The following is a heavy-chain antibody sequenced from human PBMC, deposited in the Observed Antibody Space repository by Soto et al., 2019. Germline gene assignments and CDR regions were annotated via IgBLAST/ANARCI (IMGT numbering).Heavy chain of an antibody. CDR3: ARAVPRRKTSIQLWPRLDY. V-gene: IGHV1-69*13. CDR2: IIPIFGTA. Sequence: SVKVSCKASGGTFSSYAISWVRQAPGQGLEWMGGIIPIFGTASYAQKFQGRVTITADESTSTAYMELSSLRSEDTAVYYCARAVPRRKTSIQLWPRLDYWGQGTLVTVSS. CDR1: GGTFSSYA. J-gene: IGHJ4*02. D-gene: IGHD5-18*01.